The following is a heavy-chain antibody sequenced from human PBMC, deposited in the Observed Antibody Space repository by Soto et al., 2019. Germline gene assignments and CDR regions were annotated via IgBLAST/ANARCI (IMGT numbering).Heavy chain of an antibody. CDR3: ARPTYNSGSPFDY. CDR2: LYNTGST. Sequence: SETLSLTCTVSGASISRYYWSWIRQSPGKGLEWIGYLYNTGSTIYNPSLKSRVTISVDTSKNQFSLKMNSVTAADTAVYYCARPTYNSGSPFDYWGQGTLVTVSS. CDR1: GASISRYY. D-gene: IGHD1-20*01. V-gene: IGHV4-59*01. J-gene: IGHJ4*02.